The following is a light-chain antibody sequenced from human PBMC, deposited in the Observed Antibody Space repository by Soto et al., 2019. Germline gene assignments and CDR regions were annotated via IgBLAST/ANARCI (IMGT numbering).Light chain of an antibody. CDR2: AAS. CDR1: QSVTSY. CDR3: QQYYTYPWT. V-gene: IGKV1-8*01. Sequence: IQITQSPSTLSASVGDRVTITCRASQSVTSYLAWYQQKPGKAPKLLIYAASTLQSGVPSRFSGGGSGTDFTLTISCLQSEDFATYYCQQYYTYPWTLGQGTKVDIK. J-gene: IGKJ1*01.